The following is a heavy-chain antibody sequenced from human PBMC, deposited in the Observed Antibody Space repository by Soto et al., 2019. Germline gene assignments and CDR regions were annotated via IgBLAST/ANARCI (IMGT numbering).Heavy chain of an antibody. CDR2: IWYDGSNK. CDR3: ARDMHSGSRPGYMAV. Sequence: QVQLVESGGGVVQPGRSLRLSCAVSGFTFSIYGIHWVRQAPGKGLEWVALIWYDGSNKYYADSVTGRCTISRDNYKNTLYLLMNSLRAEVTAVYYCARDMHSGSRPGYMAVWGTGNTVTVSS. V-gene: IGHV3-33*01. J-gene: IGHJ6*03. D-gene: IGHD6-25*01. CDR1: GFTFSIYG.